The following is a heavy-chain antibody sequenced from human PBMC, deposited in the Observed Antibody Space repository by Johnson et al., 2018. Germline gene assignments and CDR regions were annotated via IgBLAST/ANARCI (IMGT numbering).Heavy chain of an antibody. CDR1: GYPFNSYD. V-gene: IGHV1-8*01. D-gene: IGHD4-17*01. J-gene: IGHJ6*02. CDR3: GRPVYGDYPHYYYAMDV. CDR2: MNPKGGNQ. Sequence: QVRLVQSGAEVKKPGASVKVSCKASGYPFNSYDINWVRQATGHGLEWMGWMNPKGGNQGYAQKFQGRVTMTRNNSISTAYMELSSLRSGDTAVYYCGRPVYGDYPHYYYAMDVWGQGTTVIVS.